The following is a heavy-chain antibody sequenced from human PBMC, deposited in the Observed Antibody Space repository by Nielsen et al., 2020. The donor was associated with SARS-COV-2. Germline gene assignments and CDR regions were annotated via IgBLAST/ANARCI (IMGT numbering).Heavy chain of an antibody. J-gene: IGHJ4*02. V-gene: IGHV4-34*08. CDR3: VGWLQLKGFDY. D-gene: IGHD5-24*01. Sequence: ESLKISCAASGFTFSSYAMHWVRQPPGKGLEWIGEINHSGSTNYNPSLKSRVTISVDTSKNQFSLKLSSVTAADTAVYYCVGWLQLKGFDYWGQGTLVTVSS. CDR1: GFTFSSYA. CDR2: INHSGST.